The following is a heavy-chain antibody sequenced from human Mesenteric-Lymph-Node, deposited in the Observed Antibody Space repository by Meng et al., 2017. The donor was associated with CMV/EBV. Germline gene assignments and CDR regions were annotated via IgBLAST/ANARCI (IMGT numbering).Heavy chain of an antibody. D-gene: IGHD2-2*01. Sequence: CTVSGDSINSYYWSWIRQPPGKGLEWIGYIYYSGRTNYNPSLKSRVTMSVDTSKNQFSLKLSSVTAADTAVYYCATYCPSTSCRFDYWGQGALVTVSS. CDR2: IYYSGRT. V-gene: IGHV4-59*01. CDR3: ATYCPSTSCRFDY. J-gene: IGHJ4*02. CDR1: GDSINSYY.